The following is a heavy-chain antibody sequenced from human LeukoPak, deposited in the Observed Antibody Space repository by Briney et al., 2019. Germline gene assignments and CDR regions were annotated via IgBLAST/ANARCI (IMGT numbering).Heavy chain of an antibody. J-gene: IGHJ6*03. CDR3: ARDREDLYDIWSGYYPNYYYYYYMDV. CDR1: GFTFSSYA. Sequence: GGSLRLSCAASGFTFSSYAMHWVRQAPGKGLEWVAVISYDGSNKYYADSVKGRFTISRDNSKNTLYLQMNSLRAEDTAVYYCARDREDLYDIWSGYYPNYYYYYYMDVWGKGTTVTVSS. CDR2: ISYDGSNK. V-gene: IGHV3-30-3*01. D-gene: IGHD3-3*01.